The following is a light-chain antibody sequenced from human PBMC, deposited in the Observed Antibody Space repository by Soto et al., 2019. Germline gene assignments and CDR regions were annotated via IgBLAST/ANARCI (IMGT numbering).Light chain of an antibody. CDR1: QSLGSTY. V-gene: IGKV3-20*01. Sequence: EIVLTQSPGTLSLSPGERATLSCWASQSLGSTYLAWYQQKPGQAPRLLTSGVSGRATGIPDRFSGSRSGTAFPLTISTLAPEEPAVYFCHQFGNSPWTFGQGTKVDIK. J-gene: IGKJ1*01. CDR2: GVS. CDR3: HQFGNSPWT.